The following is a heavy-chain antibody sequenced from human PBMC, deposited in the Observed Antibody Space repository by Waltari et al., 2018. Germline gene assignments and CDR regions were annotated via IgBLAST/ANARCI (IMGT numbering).Heavy chain of an antibody. CDR1: GFTFSSYA. V-gene: IGHV3-23*04. Sequence: EVQLVESGGGLVQPGGSLRPPCAASGFTFSSYAMSWVRQAPGKGLEWVSAISGSGCSTYYADSVKGRFTISRDNSKNTLYLQMNSLRAEDTAVYYCAKVVVVTTANFDYWGQGTLVTVSS. J-gene: IGHJ4*02. D-gene: IGHD2-21*02. CDR3: AKVVVVTTANFDY. CDR2: ISGSGCST.